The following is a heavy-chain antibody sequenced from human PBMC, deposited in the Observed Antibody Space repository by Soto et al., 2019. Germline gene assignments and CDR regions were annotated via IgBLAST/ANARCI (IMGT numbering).Heavy chain of an antibody. D-gene: IGHD2-8*01. Sequence: QVQLVQSGAEVKKPGASVKVSCKASGYTFTSYYMHWVRQAPGQGLEWMGIINPSGGSTSYAQKFQGRVTMTRDTSTSTVYMELSSLRSEDTAVYYCARDKRGCTNGVCCVLGYWGQGTLVTVSS. CDR1: GYTFTSYY. J-gene: IGHJ4*02. CDR2: INPSGGST. CDR3: ARDKRGCTNGVCCVLGY. V-gene: IGHV1-46*03.